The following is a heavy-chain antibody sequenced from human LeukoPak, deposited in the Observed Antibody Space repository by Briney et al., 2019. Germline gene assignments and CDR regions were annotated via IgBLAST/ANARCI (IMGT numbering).Heavy chain of an antibody. Sequence: SETLSLTCAVYGGSFSGYYWSWIRQPPGKGLEWIGEINHSGSTNYNPSLKSRVTISVDTSKNQFSLKPSSVTAADTAVYYCARGLRGAFDIWGQGTMVTVSS. CDR2: INHSGST. V-gene: IGHV4-34*01. CDR1: GGSFSGYY. CDR3: ARGLRGAFDI. J-gene: IGHJ3*02.